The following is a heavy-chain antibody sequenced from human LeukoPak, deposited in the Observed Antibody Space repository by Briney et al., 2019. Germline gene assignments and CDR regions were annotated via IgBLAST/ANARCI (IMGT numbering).Heavy chain of an antibody. V-gene: IGHV4-59*01. D-gene: IGHD3-22*01. CDR3: ARRRYYYDSSGRALYYFDY. Sequence: SETLSLTCTVSGSSTSSYYWSWLRQPPGKGLEWIGYIYYSGSTNYNPSLKSRVTIPVDTSKNQFSLKLSSVTAADTAVYYCARRRYYYDSSGRALYYFDYWGQGTLVTVSS. CDR1: GSSTSSYY. CDR2: IYYSGST. J-gene: IGHJ4*02.